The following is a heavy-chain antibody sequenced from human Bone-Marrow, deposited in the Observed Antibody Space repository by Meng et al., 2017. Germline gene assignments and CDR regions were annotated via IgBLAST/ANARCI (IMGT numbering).Heavy chain of an antibody. CDR2: IYYSGST. V-gene: IGHV4-39*07. Sequence: SETLSLTCTVSGGSISSSSYYWGWIRQPPGKGLEWIGSIYYSGSTYYNPSLKSRVTISVDTSKNQFSLKLSSVTAADTAVYYCAKDRMTSGRYCTNGVCYIYYYGMDVWGQGTTVTVSS. D-gene: IGHD2-8*01. J-gene: IGHJ6*02. CDR1: GGSISSSSYY. CDR3: AKDRMTSGRYCTNGVCYIYYYGMDV.